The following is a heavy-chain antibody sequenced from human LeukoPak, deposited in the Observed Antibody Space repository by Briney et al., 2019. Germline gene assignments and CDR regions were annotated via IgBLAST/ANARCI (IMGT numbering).Heavy chain of an antibody. CDR1: GYTFTSYG. Sequence: VASVKVSCKASGYTFTSYGISWVRQAPGQGLEWMGWISAYNGNTNYAQKLQGRVTMTTDTSTSTAYMELRSLRSDDTAVYYCARVLLGGELPPTDYWGQGTLVTVSS. CDR2: ISAYNGNT. V-gene: IGHV1-18*01. J-gene: IGHJ4*02. CDR3: ARVLLGGELPPTDY. D-gene: IGHD1-26*01.